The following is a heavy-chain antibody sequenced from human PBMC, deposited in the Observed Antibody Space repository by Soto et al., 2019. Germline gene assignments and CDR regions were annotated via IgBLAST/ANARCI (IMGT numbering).Heavy chain of an antibody. Sequence: QVQLKESGPGLVKPSETLSLTCTVSRGSISGHYWSWIRQPPGKGLEWIGNVFYSGNTNYNPSLKSPVTTSVDTSNNQFSLNLTSVSAADTAVYFCSREYYGSGSYFFDYWGQGKLVTVSS. CDR3: SREYYGSGSYFFDY. D-gene: IGHD3-10*01. CDR2: VFYSGNT. CDR1: RGSISGHY. V-gene: IGHV4-59*11. J-gene: IGHJ4*02.